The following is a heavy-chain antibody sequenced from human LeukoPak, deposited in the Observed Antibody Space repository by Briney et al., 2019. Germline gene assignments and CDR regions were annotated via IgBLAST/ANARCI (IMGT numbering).Heavy chain of an antibody. V-gene: IGHV1-69*04. CDR3: ARGGGIAAAGTDYFDY. CDR2: IIPIFGIA. J-gene: IGHJ4*02. Sequence: SVKVSCKASGGTLSSYAISWVRQAPGQGLEWMGRIIPIFGIANYAQKFQGRVTITADKSTSTAYMELSSLRSEDTAVYYCARGGGIAAAGTDYFDYWGQGTLVTVSS. D-gene: IGHD6-13*01. CDR1: GGTLSSYA.